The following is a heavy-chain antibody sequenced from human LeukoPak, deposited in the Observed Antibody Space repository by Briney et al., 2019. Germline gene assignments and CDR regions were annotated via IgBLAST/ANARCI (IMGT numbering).Heavy chain of an antibody. CDR1: GFTFSDYY. Sequence: GGSLRLSCAASGFTFSDYYMSWIRQAPGKGLEWVSYISSSGSTIYYADSVKGRFTISRDNAKNSLYLQMNSLRAEDTAVYYCARSMVPTRYCSGGSCYSGGMDVWGQGTTVTVSS. CDR3: ARSMVPTRYCSGGSCYSGGMDV. CDR2: ISSSGSTI. D-gene: IGHD2-15*01. V-gene: IGHV3-11*01. J-gene: IGHJ6*02.